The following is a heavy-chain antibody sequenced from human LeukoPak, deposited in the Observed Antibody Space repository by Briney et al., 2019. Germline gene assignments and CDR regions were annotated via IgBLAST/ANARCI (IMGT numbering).Heavy chain of an antibody. CDR1: GYTFTSFD. D-gene: IGHD2/OR15-2a*01. J-gene: IGHJ4*02. V-gene: IGHV1-8*01. CDR3: AKTARVLQI. Sequence: ASVKVSCKASGYTFTSFDINWVRQATGQGLEWMGWVNPNSGNTGFAQKFQGRVSMTRSTSISTAYMELSSLRSEDTAVYYCAKTARVLQIWGQGTLATVSS. CDR2: VNPNSGNT.